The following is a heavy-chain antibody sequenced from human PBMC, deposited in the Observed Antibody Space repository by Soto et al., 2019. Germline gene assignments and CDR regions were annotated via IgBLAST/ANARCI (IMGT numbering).Heavy chain of an antibody. CDR1: GASITSGGYY. J-gene: IGHJ4*02. V-gene: IGHV4-31*01. Sequence: QVQLQESGPGLVKPSQTLSLTCTVSGASITSGGYYWSWIRQHPGKDLEWIGYIYYSVTTYYNPSPKSLVIISVDTSKNQFSLNLISVTAADTAVYYCARAENERAGIYRPPDYWGQGTLVTVSS. CDR3: ARAENERAGIYRPPDY. D-gene: IGHD5-12*01. CDR2: IYYSVTT.